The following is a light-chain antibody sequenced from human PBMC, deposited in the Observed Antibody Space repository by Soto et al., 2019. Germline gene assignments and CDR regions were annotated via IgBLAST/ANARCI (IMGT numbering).Light chain of an antibody. CDR2: GVS. Sequence: EIVLTQSPGTLSLSPGEGATLYCRASQSIVANYLAWYQQKPGQSPRLLIYGVSSRATGIPDSFSASGSRTDITRTINSLEPEGSQVDYCEQYGSSPGTFGQWPKVEIK. CDR1: QSIVANY. CDR3: EQYGSSPGT. V-gene: IGKV3-20*01. J-gene: IGKJ1*01.